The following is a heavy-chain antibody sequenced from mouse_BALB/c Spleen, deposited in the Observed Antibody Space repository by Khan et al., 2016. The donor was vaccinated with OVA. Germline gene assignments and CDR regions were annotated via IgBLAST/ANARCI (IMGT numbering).Heavy chain of an antibody. CDR1: GFSLTSYG. Sequence: VQLVESGPGLVQPSQSLSITCTVSGFSLTSYGVHWVRQSPGKGLEWLGVIWRGGSNDYNAAFISRLSISKDNSKSQVFIKMNSLQANDSAIYYCARNYDYDEGLAYWGQGTLVTVSA. V-gene: IGHV2-2*02. J-gene: IGHJ3*01. D-gene: IGHD2-4*01. CDR2: IWRGGSN. CDR3: ARNYDYDEGLAY.